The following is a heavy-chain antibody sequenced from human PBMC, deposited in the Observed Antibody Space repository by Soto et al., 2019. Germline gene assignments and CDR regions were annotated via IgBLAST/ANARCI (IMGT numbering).Heavy chain of an antibody. CDR1: EDTFRNYA. V-gene: IGHV1-69*06. CDR2: IIPIFGTA. J-gene: IGHJ2*01. Sequence: QVELVQSGAEVKKPGSSVKVSCQASEDTFRNYAISWVRQAPGQGLEWMGGIIPIFGTANYAQKFQGRVTITADTSANTLYLELSSLRSEDTAVYYCASTTYDISAYYYWYLGLWGRGTLVTVSS. CDR3: ASTTYDISAYYYWYLGL. D-gene: IGHD3-22*01.